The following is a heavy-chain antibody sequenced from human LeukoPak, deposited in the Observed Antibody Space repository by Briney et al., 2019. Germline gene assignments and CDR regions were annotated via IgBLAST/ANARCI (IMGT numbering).Heavy chain of an antibody. V-gene: IGHV4-30-2*01. CDR2: IYHSGST. CDR3: AKVEVSGAFDI. CDR1: GGSISSGSYY. J-gene: IGHJ3*02. Sequence: PSETLSLTCTVSGGSISSGSYYWSWIRQPPGKGLEWIGYIYHSGSTYYNPSLKSRVTISVDRSKNQFSLKLSSVTAADTAVYYCAKVEVSGAFDIWGQGTMVTVSS. D-gene: IGHD2-8*01.